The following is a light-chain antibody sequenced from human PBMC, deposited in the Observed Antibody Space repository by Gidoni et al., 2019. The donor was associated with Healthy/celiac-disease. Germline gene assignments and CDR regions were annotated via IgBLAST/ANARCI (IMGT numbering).Light chain of an antibody. CDR1: QSVLYSSNNKNY. Sequence: DIVMTQSPDSLAVSLGERATINCKSSQSVLYSSNNKNYLAWYQQKPGQPPKLLIYWASTRESGVPDRFSGSGSGTDFTLTISSLQAEDVAVYYCQQYYSTPRSVXQGTKLEIK. J-gene: IGKJ2*03. CDR2: WAS. CDR3: QQYYSTPRS. V-gene: IGKV4-1*01.